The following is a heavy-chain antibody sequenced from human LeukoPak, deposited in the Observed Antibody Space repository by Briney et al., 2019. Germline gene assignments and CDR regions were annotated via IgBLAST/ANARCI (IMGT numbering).Heavy chain of an antibody. CDR1: GGSFSSYY. CDR2: IYYRGST. Sequence: ETLSLTCAVSGGSFSSYYWSWVRQAPGKGLEWVGYIYYRGSTNYNPSLKSRVTISVDTSKNQFSLKLRSVTAADTAVYYCARGIIVVPAAIGSGYYYYMAVWGKGTTVTISS. CDR3: ARGIIVVPAAIGSGYYYYMAV. V-gene: IGHV4-59*01. J-gene: IGHJ6*03. D-gene: IGHD2-2*01.